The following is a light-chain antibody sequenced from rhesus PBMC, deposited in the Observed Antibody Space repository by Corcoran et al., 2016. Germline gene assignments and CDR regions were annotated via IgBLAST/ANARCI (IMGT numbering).Light chain of an antibody. Sequence: DIQMTQSPSSLSASVGDRVTITCRASQDITNDLAWYQQQPGESPKLLIYEASTSQSGIPSRFSGSGSGTDFSLTISSLQSADFAVYYCQHYYSPPWTFGQGTRVEIK. CDR3: QHYYSPPWT. CDR1: QDITND. V-gene: IGKV1-25*01. CDR2: EAS. J-gene: IGKJ1*01.